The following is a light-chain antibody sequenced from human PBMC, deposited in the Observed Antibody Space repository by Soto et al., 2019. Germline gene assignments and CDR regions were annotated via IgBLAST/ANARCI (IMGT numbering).Light chain of an antibody. CDR3: QQYNSWPT. CDR1: HSISTN. CDR2: GAS. V-gene: IGKV3-15*01. Sequence: EIIMTQSPATLSVSPGEGATLSCRTSHSISTNLAWYQHKRGQSPRRLVYGASTRATGVPARFSGSGSGAEFTLSISSLQSEDFAVYYCQQYNSWPTFGGGTKVEIK. J-gene: IGKJ4*01.